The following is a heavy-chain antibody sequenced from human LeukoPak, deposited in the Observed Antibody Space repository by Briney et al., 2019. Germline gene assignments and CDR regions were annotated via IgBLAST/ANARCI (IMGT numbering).Heavy chain of an antibody. CDR3: ATGSPGRAGDYGDPRSFAFDI. V-gene: IGHV4-59*08. D-gene: IGHD4-17*01. Sequence: SETLSLTCSVSGGSISTYYWTWIRQPPGKTLEWIGYIHHSGSTKYNPSLKSRVTMSVDTAKNQFSLKLSSVTAADTAVYYCATGSPGRAGDYGDPRSFAFDIWGQGTMVTVSS. CDR2: IHHSGST. CDR1: GGSISTYY. J-gene: IGHJ3*02.